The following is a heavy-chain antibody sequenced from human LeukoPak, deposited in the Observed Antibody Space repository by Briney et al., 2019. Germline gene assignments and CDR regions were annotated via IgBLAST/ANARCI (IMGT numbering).Heavy chain of an antibody. Sequence: PGRSLRLSCAASGFTFSSYGMHWVRQAPGKGLEWVAVIWYDGSNKYYADSVKGRFTISRDNSKNTLYLQMNSLGAEDTAVYYCAREARIAVAGTLDYWGQGTLVTVSS. CDR1: GFTFSSYG. CDR2: IWYDGSNK. J-gene: IGHJ4*02. CDR3: AREARIAVAGTLDY. D-gene: IGHD6-19*01. V-gene: IGHV3-33*01.